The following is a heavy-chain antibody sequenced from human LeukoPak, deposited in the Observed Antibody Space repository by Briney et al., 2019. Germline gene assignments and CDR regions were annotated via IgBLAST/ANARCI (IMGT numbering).Heavy chain of an antibody. J-gene: IGHJ5*02. D-gene: IGHD3-10*01. V-gene: IGHV4-61*02. Sequence: SETLSLTCTVSGGSISSGSYYWNWIRKPAGKGPEWIGRISNSGNTNYNPSITGRVTISRDTSNNQFSLKMNSVTAADTAVYFCARGAWFGELAIDRWGQGTLVTVSS. CDR2: ISNSGNT. CDR3: ARGAWFGELAIDR. CDR1: GGSISSGSYY.